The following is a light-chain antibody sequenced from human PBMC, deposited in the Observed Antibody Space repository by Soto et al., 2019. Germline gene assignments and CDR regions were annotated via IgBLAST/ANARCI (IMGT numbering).Light chain of an antibody. CDR1: RSDVGGYSY. CDR2: EVS. J-gene: IGLJ1*01. Sequence: QSALTQPASVSGSPGLSTNSSCTGTRSDVGGYSYVSWYQQQSGKAPKLMIHEVSNRPSGVSNRFSGSKSGNTASLTISGLQAEDEADYYCSSYTSSRAYVFGIGTKVTVL. CDR3: SSYTSSRAYV. V-gene: IGLV2-14*01.